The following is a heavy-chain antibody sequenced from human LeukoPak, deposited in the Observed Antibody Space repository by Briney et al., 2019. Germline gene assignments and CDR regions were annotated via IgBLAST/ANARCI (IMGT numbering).Heavy chain of an antibody. CDR1: GFTFSSYA. Sequence: PGGSQRLSCAASGFTFSSYAMSWVRQAPGKGLEWVSAISGSGGSTYYADSVKGRFTISRDNSKNTLYLQMNSLRAEDTAVYYCAKVKAIVGAAGPDYWGQGTLVTVSS. CDR2: ISGSGGST. V-gene: IGHV3-23*01. D-gene: IGHD1-26*01. CDR3: AKVKAIVGAAGPDY. J-gene: IGHJ4*02.